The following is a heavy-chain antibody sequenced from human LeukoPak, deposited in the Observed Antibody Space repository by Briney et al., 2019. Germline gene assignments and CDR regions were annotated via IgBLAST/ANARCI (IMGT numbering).Heavy chain of an antibody. CDR3: AGPYYYDSRIDP. CDR1: GGSISSGDYY. CDR2: MYYSGST. J-gene: IGHJ5*02. Sequence: SQTLSLTCTVAGGSISSGDYYWSWIRQPPGKGLEWIGYMYYSGSTYYNPSLKSRVTISIDTSKNQFSLKLTSVTAADTAVYYWAGPYYYDSRIDPWGQGTLVIVS. V-gene: IGHV4-30-4*01. D-gene: IGHD3-22*01.